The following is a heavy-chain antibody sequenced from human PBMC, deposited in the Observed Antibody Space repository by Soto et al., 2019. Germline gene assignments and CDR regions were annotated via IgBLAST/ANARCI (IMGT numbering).Heavy chain of an antibody. D-gene: IGHD6-13*01. J-gene: IGHJ6*02. CDR3: ATEPYSSSYYYGMDV. V-gene: IGHV5-51*01. CDR1: GYSFTSYW. CDR2: IYPGDSDT. Sequence: RGESLKISCKGSGYSFTSYWIGWVRQMPGKGLEWMGIIYPGDSDTRYSPSSQGQVTISADKSISTAYLQWSSLKASDTAMYYCATEPYSSSYYYGMDVWGQGTTVTVSS.